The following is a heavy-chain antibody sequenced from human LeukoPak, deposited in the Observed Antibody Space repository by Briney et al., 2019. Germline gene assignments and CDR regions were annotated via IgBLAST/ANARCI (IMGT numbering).Heavy chain of an antibody. Sequence: GGSLRLSCAAFGFTFSSYAVSWVRQAPGKGLEWVSAISGSGGSTYYADSVKGRFTISRDNSKNTLYLQMNSLRAEDTAVYYCAKTPIVVVVAATNFDYWGQGTLVTVSS. V-gene: IGHV3-23*01. CDR3: AKTPIVVVVAATNFDY. CDR1: GFTFSSYA. D-gene: IGHD2-15*01. CDR2: ISGSGGST. J-gene: IGHJ4*02.